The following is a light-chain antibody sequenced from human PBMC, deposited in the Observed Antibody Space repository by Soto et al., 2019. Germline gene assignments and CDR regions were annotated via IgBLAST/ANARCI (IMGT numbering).Light chain of an antibody. V-gene: IGKV3-20*01. CDR1: QSVSSSY. J-gene: IGKJ2*01. CDR2: GAS. CDR3: QQYGSSPYT. Sequence: EIVLTQSPGTLSLSQGERATLSCRASQSVSSSYFAWYQQKPGQAPRPLIYGASSRATGIPARFSGSGSGTDFTRIISRLEPEDFAVYYCQQYGSSPYTFGQGTKLEIK.